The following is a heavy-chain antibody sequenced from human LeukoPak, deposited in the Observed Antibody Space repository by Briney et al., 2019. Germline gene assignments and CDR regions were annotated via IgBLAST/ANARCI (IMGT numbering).Heavy chain of an antibody. V-gene: IGHV3-7*04. J-gene: IGHJ1*01. CDR3: ARDQDGDPGGFQH. CDR2: IKQDGSEK. D-gene: IGHD4-17*01. Sequence: GGSLRLSCAASGFTLSSYWMSWVRQAPGKGLEWVANIKQDGSEKYYVDSVKGRFTISRDNAKNSLYLQMNSLRAEDTAVYYCARDQDGDPGGFQHWGQGTLVTVSS. CDR1: GFTLSSYW.